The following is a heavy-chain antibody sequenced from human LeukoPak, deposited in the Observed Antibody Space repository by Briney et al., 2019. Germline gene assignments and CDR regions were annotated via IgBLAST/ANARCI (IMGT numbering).Heavy chain of an antibody. D-gene: IGHD1-26*01. CDR3: ARGGSSGSYYGWFDP. CDR1: GFTFSSYG. J-gene: IGHJ5*02. CDR2: IWYDGSNK. V-gene: IGHV3-33*01. Sequence: GRSLRLSCAASGFTFSSYGMHWVRQAPGKGLEWVAVIWYDGSNKYYADSVKGRFTISRDNSKNTLYLQMNSLRAEDTAVYYCARGGSSGSYYGWFDPWGQGTLVTVSS.